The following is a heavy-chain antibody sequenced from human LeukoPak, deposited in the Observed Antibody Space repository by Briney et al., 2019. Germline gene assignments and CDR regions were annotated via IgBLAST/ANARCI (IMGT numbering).Heavy chain of an antibody. D-gene: IGHD6-13*01. CDR3: ARGVGSSWYGD. J-gene: IGHJ4*02. CDR2: IYYRGSS. Sequence: ETLSLTCAVYGGSFSGYYWSWIRQPPGKGLEWIGYIYYRGSSNYNPSLQSRLTISVDTSKNQFSLKLSSGTAADTAVYYCARGVGSSWYGDWGQGTLVTVSS. CDR1: GGSFSGYY. V-gene: IGHV4-34*01.